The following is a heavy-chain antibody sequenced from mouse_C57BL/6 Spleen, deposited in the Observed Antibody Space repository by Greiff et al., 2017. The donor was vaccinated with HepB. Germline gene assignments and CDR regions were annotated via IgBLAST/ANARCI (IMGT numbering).Heavy chain of an antibody. V-gene: IGHV1-55*01. CDR1: GYTFTSYW. Sequence: VQLQQSGAELVKPGASVKMSCKASGYTFTSYWITWVKQRPGQGLEWIGDIYPGSGSTNYNEKFKSKATLTVDTSSSTAYMQLSSLTSEDSAVYYCARGNYGSDWYFDVWGTRTTVTVSS. D-gene: IGHD1-1*01. J-gene: IGHJ1*03. CDR3: ARGNYGSDWYFDV. CDR2: IYPGSGST.